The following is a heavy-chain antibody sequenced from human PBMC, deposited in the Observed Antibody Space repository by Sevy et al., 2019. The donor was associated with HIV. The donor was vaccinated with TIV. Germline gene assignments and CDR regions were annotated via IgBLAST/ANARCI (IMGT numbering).Heavy chain of an antibody. V-gene: IGHV3-7*01. CDR1: GFTFSSYW. CDR2: IKQDGSEK. J-gene: IGHJ4*02. D-gene: IGHD2-21*02. Sequence: GGSLRFSCAASGFTFSSYWMSWVRQAPGKGLEWVANIKQDGSEKYYVHSVKGRFTISRDNAKNSLYLQMNSLRAEDTAVYYCARDYQDPYCGGDCYPYYFDYWGQGTLVTVSS. CDR3: ARDYQDPYCGGDCYPYYFDY.